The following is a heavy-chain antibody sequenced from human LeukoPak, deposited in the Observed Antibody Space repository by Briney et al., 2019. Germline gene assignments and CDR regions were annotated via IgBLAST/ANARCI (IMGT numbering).Heavy chain of an antibody. D-gene: IGHD6-13*01. CDR1: GFSFSDYY. Sequence: PGGSLRLSCVASGFSFSDYYMSWIRQAPGKGLEWLSYISSSGNLTYYADSVKGRFTVSRDNSKNALYLQINSLRAEDTAVYYCEAGIGDYWGQGTLLTVSS. CDR2: ISSSGNLT. J-gene: IGHJ4*02. V-gene: IGHV3-11*01. CDR3: EAGIGDY.